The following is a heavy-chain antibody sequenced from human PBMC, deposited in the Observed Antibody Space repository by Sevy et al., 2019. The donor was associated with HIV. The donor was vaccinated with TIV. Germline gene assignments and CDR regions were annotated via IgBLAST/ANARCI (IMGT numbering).Heavy chain of an antibody. J-gene: IGHJ5*02. CDR1: GSTFSDDY. CDR3: ATSANLDTSWFDP. D-gene: IGHD5-18*01. CDR2: INSAGT. Sequence: ASVKVSCKASGSTFSDDYIHWVRRAPGAGLEWLGWINSAGTNFAESFQGRVTMTRDASTNTAYMELNSLRSDDTATYYCATSANLDTSWFDPWGQGTPVTVSS. V-gene: IGHV1-2*02.